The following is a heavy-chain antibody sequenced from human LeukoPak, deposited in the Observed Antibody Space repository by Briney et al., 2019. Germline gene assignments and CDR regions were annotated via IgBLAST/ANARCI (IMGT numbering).Heavy chain of an antibody. J-gene: IGHJ4*02. Sequence: GGSLRLSCAASGFTFSSYAMHWVRQAPGKGLEWVAVISYDGSNKYYADSVKGRFTISRDNSKNTLYLQMNSLRAEDTAVYYCARDLGDYWGQGTLVTVSS. V-gene: IGHV3-30-3*01. CDR2: ISYDGSNK. CDR1: GFTFSSYA. CDR3: ARDLGDY.